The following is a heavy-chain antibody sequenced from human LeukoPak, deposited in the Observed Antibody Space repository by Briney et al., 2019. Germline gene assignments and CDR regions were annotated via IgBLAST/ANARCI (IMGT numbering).Heavy chain of an antibody. CDR2: IYHSGTT. Sequence: PSETLSLTCTVSGYSISSGYYWVWIRQPPGKGLEWIGCIYHSGTTYYNPSLKSRITTLVDTSKNQFSLKLSSVTAADTAMYYCARDQPYMDVWGKGTTVTVSS. J-gene: IGHJ6*03. CDR3: ARDQPYMDV. V-gene: IGHV4-38-2*02. CDR1: GYSISSGYY.